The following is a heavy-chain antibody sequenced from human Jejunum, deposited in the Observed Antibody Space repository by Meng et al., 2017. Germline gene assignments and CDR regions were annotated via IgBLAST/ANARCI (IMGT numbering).Heavy chain of an antibody. Sequence: GESLKISCAASGFTFTNAWMSWVRQAPGKGLEWVSLIKSKHYGETIDHAAPVKGRFTISRDDSRSTLFLQMNSLKIEDTAVYYCVADVPGLGSGEFDYWGQGMVVTVSS. CDR1: GFTFTNAW. CDR3: VADVPGLGSGEFDY. CDR2: IKSKHYGETI. D-gene: IGHD3-16*01. V-gene: IGHV3-15*01. J-gene: IGHJ4*02.